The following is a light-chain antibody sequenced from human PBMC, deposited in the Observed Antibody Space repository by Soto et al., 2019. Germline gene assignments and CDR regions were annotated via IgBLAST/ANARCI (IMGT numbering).Light chain of an antibody. CDR2: GAS. CDR1: QSVSGN. CDR3: QQYNNWPPWT. Sequence: EIVMTQSPATLSVSPGERAILSCRASQSVSGNLAWYQQKPGQAPRLLIYGASTRATGIPARFSGSGSGTEFTLTISSLQSEDFAVYYCQQYNNWPPWTSGQGTKVEIK. J-gene: IGKJ1*01. V-gene: IGKV3-15*01.